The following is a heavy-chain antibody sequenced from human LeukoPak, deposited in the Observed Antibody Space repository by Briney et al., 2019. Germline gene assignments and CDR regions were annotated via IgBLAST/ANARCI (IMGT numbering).Heavy chain of an antibody. Sequence: GGSLRLSCAASGITFSSNTMNWVRQAPGKGLEWVSYISSSSSTIYYADSVKGRFTISRDNAKNSLYLQMNSLRAEDTAVYYCARAYYDILTGTTLDYWGQGTLVTVSS. CDR2: ISSSSSTI. J-gene: IGHJ4*02. CDR1: GITFSSNT. CDR3: ARAYYDILTGTTLDY. D-gene: IGHD3-9*01. V-gene: IGHV3-48*04.